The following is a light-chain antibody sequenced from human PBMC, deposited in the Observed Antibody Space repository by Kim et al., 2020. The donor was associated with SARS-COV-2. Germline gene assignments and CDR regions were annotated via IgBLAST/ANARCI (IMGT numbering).Light chain of an antibody. CDR3: QQSYSTPWYT. V-gene: IGKV1-39*01. CDR2: SSS. J-gene: IGKJ2*01. Sequence: ASVGDRCTSTCRSSQSITSYLNWYQQKPWKAPKLLIYSSSSFQSGVPSRFSGSGSGTDFTLTINSLQPEDFATYYCQQSYSTPWYTFGQGTQLVI. CDR1: QSITSY.